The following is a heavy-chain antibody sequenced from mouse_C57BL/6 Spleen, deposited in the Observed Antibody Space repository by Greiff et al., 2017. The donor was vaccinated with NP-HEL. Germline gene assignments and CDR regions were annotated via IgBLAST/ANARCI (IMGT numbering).Heavy chain of an antibody. CDR2: IRSKSNNYAT. CDR3: VRHWDWYFDV. CDR1: GFSFNTYA. Sequence: DVQLKESGGGLVQPKGSLKLSCAASGFSFNTYAMNWVRQAPGKGLEWVARIRSKSNNYATYYADSVKDRFTISRDDSESMLYLQMNNLKTEDTAMYYCVRHWDWYFDVWGTGTTVTVSS. V-gene: IGHV10-1*01. J-gene: IGHJ1*03.